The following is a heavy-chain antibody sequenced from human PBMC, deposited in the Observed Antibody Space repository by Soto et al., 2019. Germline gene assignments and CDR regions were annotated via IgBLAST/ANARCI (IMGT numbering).Heavy chain of an antibody. V-gene: IGHV4-61*03. J-gene: IGHJ4*02. Sequence: SETLSLTCTVSGASVDDGSDYWSWIRQPPGKGREWIAYIYHSGSTNYNPSLMERVTISSDTSKNPFSLKLTSLTTEESALSYCSSSGFFEFFDDWGQGTLVTVSS. CDR1: GASVDDGSDY. D-gene: IGHD6-25*01. CDR2: IYHSGST. CDR3: SSSGFFEFFDD.